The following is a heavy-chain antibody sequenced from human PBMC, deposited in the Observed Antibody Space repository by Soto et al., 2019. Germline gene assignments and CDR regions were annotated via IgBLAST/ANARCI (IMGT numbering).Heavy chain of an antibody. J-gene: IGHJ6*02. V-gene: IGHV1-18*01. Sequence: GAPVKVSCKASGYTFTSYGISWVRQAPGQGLEWMGWISAYNGNTNYAQKLQGRVTMTTDTSTSTAYMELRSLRSDDTAVYYCAIGANLAVGHYYVMDVLGQGPTGTVSS. CDR1: GYTFTSYG. CDR2: ISAYNGNT. D-gene: IGHD1-26*01. CDR3: AIGANLAVGHYYVMDV.